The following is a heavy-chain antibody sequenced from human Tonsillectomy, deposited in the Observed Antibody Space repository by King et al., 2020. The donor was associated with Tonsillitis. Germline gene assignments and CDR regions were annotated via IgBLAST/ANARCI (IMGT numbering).Heavy chain of an antibody. CDR2: IFSGGST. Sequence: VQLVESGGGLVQPGGSLRLSCAASGFTVSNTYMSWVRQAPGKGLEWVSLIFSGGSTYYADSVKGRFTISRHNSKNTLFLQMNSLRTEDTAVYYCARSAGSYADGMDVWGQGATVTVSS. J-gene: IGHJ6*02. D-gene: IGHD3-10*01. V-gene: IGHV3-53*04. CDR1: GFTVSNTY. CDR3: ARSAGSYADGMDV.